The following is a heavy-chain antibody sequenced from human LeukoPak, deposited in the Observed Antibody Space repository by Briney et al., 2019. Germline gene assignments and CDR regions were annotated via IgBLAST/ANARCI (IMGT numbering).Heavy chain of an antibody. Sequence: PSETLSLTCTVSGGSISSYYCTWIRQPPGKGLEWIGYIYYSGSTYYNPSLKSRVTISVDTSKNQFSLKLSSVTAADTAVYYCARDRWGYYGSGSYFSLYYYYGMDVWGQGTTVTVSS. CDR2: IYYSGST. V-gene: IGHV4-30-4*01. CDR3: ARDRWGYYGSGSYFSLYYYYGMDV. J-gene: IGHJ6*02. D-gene: IGHD3-10*01. CDR1: GGSISSYY.